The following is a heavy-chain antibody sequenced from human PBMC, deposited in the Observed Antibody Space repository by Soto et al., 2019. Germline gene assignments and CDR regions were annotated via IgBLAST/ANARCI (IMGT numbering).Heavy chain of an antibody. V-gene: IGHV3-7*03. CDR1: GFTFSSYW. Sequence: LSCAASGFTFSSYWMSWVRQAPGKGLEWVANIKQDGSEKYYVDSVKGRFTISRDNAKNSLYLQMNSLRAEDTAVYYCARDRGKRIQLWLPYDYWGQGTLVTVSS. CDR2: IKQDGSEK. CDR3: ARDRGKRIQLWLPYDY. J-gene: IGHJ4*02. D-gene: IGHD5-18*01.